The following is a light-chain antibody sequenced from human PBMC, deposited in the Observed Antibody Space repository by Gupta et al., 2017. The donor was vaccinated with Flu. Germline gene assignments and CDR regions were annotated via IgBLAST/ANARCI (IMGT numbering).Light chain of an antibody. CDR2: MVS. Sequence: DVVMTQSPLYLPVTLGQPASISCRSTQGLVYSDGNTYLHWFQQRPGQSPRRLIYMVSQRESGVPDRFSGSGSGTDFTLKISRVEAEDFGIYFCMQAAHWPWTFGQGTKVEIK. V-gene: IGKV2-30*01. CDR1: QGLVYSDGNTY. J-gene: IGKJ1*01. CDR3: MQAAHWPWT.